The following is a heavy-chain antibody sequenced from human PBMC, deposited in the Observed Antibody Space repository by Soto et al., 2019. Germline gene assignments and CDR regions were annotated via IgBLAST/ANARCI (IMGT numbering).Heavy chain of an antibody. CDR2: ITNRGTHT. J-gene: IGHJ5*01. D-gene: IGHD2-15*01. Sequence: PGGSLRLSCTASGFSFSSYTMNWVRQAPGKGLQWVASITNRGTHTYSADSVKGRFTISRDNDKNSSYLQMNNLRAEDTATYYCARAHEVAWFDSWGLGTLVTVSS. CDR3: ARAHEVAWFDS. V-gene: IGHV3-21*06. CDR1: GFSFSSYT.